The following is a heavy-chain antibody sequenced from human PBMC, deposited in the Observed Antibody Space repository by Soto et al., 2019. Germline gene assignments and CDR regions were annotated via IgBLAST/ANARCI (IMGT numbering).Heavy chain of an antibody. V-gene: IGHV3-7*04. CDR3: SGGVGDAF. D-gene: IGHD1-26*01. Sequence: EVHLVESGGGLVQTGGSLRLSCAIFEGTVIRDWMNWVRQAPGKGLEWVAHTNQDGSEKYYVDSVKGRFTISGDNDKNSLYLQMNSLRAEDTAMYSCSGGVGDAFWGQGTLVTVSS. J-gene: IGHJ4*02. CDR1: EGTVIRDW. CDR2: TNQDGSEK.